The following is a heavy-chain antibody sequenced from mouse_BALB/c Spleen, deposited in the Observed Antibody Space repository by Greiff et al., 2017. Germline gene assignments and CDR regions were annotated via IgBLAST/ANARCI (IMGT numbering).Heavy chain of an antibody. CDR1: GFNIKDTY. D-gene: IGHD1-1*01. V-gene: IGHV14-3*02. J-gene: IGHJ4*01. Sequence: VQLQQSGAELVKPGASVKLSCTASGFNIKDTYMHWVKQRPEQGLEWIGRIDPANGNTKYDPKFQGKATITADTSSNTAYLQLSSLTSEDTAVYYCARSDYYGRAMDYWGQGTSVTVSS. CDR3: ARSDYYGRAMDY. CDR2: IDPANGNT.